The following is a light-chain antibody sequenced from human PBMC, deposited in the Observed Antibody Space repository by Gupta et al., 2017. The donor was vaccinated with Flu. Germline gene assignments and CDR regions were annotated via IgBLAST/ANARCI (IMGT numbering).Light chain of an antibody. CDR3: QSYDSTNRWV. Sequence: FLLPQPHSVSESQGNELTISCTRSGGSVASTFVQWYQKRSGNSPTTVSYEDNQRPSGGPDRFSGSIDSSSNSASLTISGLKTEDEADYYCQSYDSTNRWVFGGGTKLTVL. V-gene: IGLV6-57*01. CDR1: GGSVASTF. CDR2: EDN. J-gene: IGLJ3*02.